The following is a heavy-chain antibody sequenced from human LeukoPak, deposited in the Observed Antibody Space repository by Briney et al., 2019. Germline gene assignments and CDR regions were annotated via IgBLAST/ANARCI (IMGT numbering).Heavy chain of an antibody. J-gene: IGHJ4*02. D-gene: IGHD4-23*01. CDR3: AKDLQVGLRWPFDY. V-gene: IGHV3-30*02. CDR2: IRYDGSNK. CDR1: GFTFSSYG. Sequence: PGRSLRLSCAASGFTFSSYGMHWVRQAPGKGLEWVAFIRYDGSNKYYADSVKGRFTISRDNSKNTLYLQMNSLRAEDTAVYYCAKDLQVGLRWPFDYWGQGTLVTVSS.